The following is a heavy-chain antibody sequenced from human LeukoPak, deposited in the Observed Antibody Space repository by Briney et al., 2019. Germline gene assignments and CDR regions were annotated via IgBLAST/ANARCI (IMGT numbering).Heavy chain of an antibody. CDR2: ISSSGSTI. J-gene: IGHJ4*02. D-gene: IGHD3-10*01. V-gene: IGHV3-11*04. CDR3: AREVWFGELLRPFDY. Sequence: GGSLRLSCAASGFTFSDYYMSWIRQAPGKGLEWVSYISSSGSTIYYADSVKGRFTISRDNAKNSLYLQMNSLRAEDTAVYYCAREVWFGELLRPFDYWGQGTLVTVSS. CDR1: GFTFSDYY.